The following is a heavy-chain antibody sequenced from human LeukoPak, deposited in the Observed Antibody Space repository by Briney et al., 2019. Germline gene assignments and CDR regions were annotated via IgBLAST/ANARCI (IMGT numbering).Heavy chain of an antibody. CDR2: IRSKGDGGTT. CDR3: TQGSAQYFDY. Sequence: GGSLRLSCAASGFTFSDHYMDWVRQAPGKGLEWVGRIRSKGDGGTTDFATFIEGRFTISRDDSKNTLYLQMNRLTSEDTAVYYCTQGSAQYFDYWGQGTLVTVSS. D-gene: IGHD2-15*01. J-gene: IGHJ4*02. CDR1: GFTFSDHY. V-gene: IGHV3-15*07.